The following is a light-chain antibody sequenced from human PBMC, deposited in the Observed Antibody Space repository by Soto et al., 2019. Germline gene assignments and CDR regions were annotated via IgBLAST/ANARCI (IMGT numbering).Light chain of an antibody. CDR3: QQYGSSPPIT. V-gene: IGKV3-20*01. CDR1: QSVSDD. CDR2: AAS. Sequence: EIVMTQSPSVVSGSPWERVTLSCRASQSVSDDLAWYQQKPGQAPRLLRYAASSRATGIPDRFSGSGSGTDFTLTISRLEPEDFAVYYCQQYGSSPPITFGQGTRLEI. J-gene: IGKJ5*01.